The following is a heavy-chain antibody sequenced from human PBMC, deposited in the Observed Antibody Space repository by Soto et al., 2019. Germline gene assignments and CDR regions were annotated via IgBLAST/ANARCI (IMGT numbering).Heavy chain of an antibody. V-gene: IGHV4-59*08. CDR3: DSLINSTPFLGDFDT. J-gene: IGHJ3*02. Sequence: SETLSLTCTVSGGSISSYYWSWIRQPPGKGLEWIGYIYYSGSTNYNPSLKSRVTISVDTSKNQFSLKLSSVTAADTAVYYCDSLINSTPFLGDFDTWGQGTMITVS. CDR1: GGSISSYY. CDR2: IYYSGST. D-gene: IGHD1-26*01.